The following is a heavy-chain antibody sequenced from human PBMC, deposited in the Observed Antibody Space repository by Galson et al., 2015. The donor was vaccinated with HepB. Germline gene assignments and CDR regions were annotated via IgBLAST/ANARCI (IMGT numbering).Heavy chain of an antibody. J-gene: IGHJ4*02. CDR2: MNPNSGNT. CDR1: GYTFTSYD. CDR3: ARAPSLISSTWYYFDY. D-gene: IGHD6-13*01. Sequence: SVKVSCKASGYTFTSYDINWVRQAAGQGLEWMGWMNPNSGNTGYAQRFQGRVTMTRNSSISTAYMELSSLRSEDTAVYYCARAPSLISSTWYYFDYWGLGTLVTVSS. V-gene: IGHV1-8*01.